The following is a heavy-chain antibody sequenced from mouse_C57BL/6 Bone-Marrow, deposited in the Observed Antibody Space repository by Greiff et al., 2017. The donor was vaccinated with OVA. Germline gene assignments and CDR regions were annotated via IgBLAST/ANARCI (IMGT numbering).Heavy chain of an antibody. CDR3: ARWGRCPWYFDV. J-gene: IGHJ1*03. D-gene: IGHD6-1*01. V-gene: IGHV1-19*01. Sequence: VQLQQSGPVLVKPGASVKMSCKASGYTFTDYYMNWVKQSHGKSLEWIGVINPYNGGTSYNQKFKGKATLTVDKSSSTAYMELNSLTSEDSAVYYCARWGRCPWYFDVWGTGTTVTVSS. CDR1: GYTFTDYY. CDR2: INPYNGGT.